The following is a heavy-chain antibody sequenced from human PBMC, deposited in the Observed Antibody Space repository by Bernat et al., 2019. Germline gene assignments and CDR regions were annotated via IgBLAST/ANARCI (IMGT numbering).Heavy chain of an antibody. CDR2: IKQDGSEK. V-gene: IGHV3-7*01. J-gene: IGHJ6*03. Sequence: EVQLLESGGGLVQPGGSLRLSCAASGFTFSSYWMSWVRQAPGKGLEWVANIKQDGSEKYYVDSVKGRFTISRDNAKNSLYLQMNSLRAEDTAVYYCYTYDFWSSYYYYMDVWGKGTTVTVSS. CDR1: GFTFSSYW. CDR3: YTYDFWSSYYYYMDV. D-gene: IGHD3-3*01.